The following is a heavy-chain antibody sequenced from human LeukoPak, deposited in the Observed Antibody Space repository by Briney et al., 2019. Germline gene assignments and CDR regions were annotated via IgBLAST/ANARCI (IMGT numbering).Heavy chain of an antibody. Sequence: ASVKVSCKASGYTFTSYDINWVRQATGQGLAWMGWMNPNSGNTGYAQKFQGRVTMNRNTSISTAYMELSSLRSEDTAVYYCARVGYCSGGSCYFSYYFDYWGQGTLVTVSS. D-gene: IGHD2-15*01. CDR3: ARVGYCSGGSCYFSYYFDY. CDR1: GYTFTSYD. V-gene: IGHV1-8*01. CDR2: MNPNSGNT. J-gene: IGHJ4*02.